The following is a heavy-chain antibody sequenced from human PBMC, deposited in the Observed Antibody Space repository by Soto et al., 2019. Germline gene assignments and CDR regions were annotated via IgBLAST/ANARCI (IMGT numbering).Heavy chain of an antibody. CDR3: ARVPARPGRGYFDL. V-gene: IGHV3-53*02. D-gene: IGHD3-10*01. Sequence: EVQLVETGGGLIQPGGSLRLSCAASGFTVSSNYMSWVRQAPGKGLEWVSVIYSGGSTYYADSVKGRFTISRDNSKNTLYLQMNSLRAEDTAVYYCARVPARPGRGYFDLWGRGTLVTVSS. J-gene: IGHJ2*01. CDR1: GFTVSSNY. CDR2: IYSGGST.